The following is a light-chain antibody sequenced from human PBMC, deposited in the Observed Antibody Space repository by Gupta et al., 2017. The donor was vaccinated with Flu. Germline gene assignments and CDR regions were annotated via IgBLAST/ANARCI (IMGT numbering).Light chain of an antibody. CDR3: GSYTGSNNLV. CDR2: GAR. V-gene: IGLV2-8*01. CDR1: NY. Sequence: NYHSGYQQPPGQAPALMIYGARTRPSGVTDRFSGSTPGNTASLTFSGVQAEDEADYYCGSYTGSNNLVFGGGTKLTVL. J-gene: IGLJ3*02.